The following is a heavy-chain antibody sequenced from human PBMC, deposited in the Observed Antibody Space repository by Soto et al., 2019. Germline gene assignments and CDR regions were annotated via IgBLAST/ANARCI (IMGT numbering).Heavy chain of an antibody. J-gene: IGHJ4*02. D-gene: IGHD3-22*01. CDR2: TSYDGRNN. Sequence: GGSLRLSCAVSGSIFSSYGMHWVRQAPGKGLEWVAVTSYDGRNNNYADSVRGRFTISRDNSKSTLYLQMNSLRPEDTAVYYCAKDTYYHDSTGIYVFDYWGQGT. V-gene: IGHV3-30*18. CDR3: AKDTYYHDSTGIYVFDY. CDR1: GSIFSSYG.